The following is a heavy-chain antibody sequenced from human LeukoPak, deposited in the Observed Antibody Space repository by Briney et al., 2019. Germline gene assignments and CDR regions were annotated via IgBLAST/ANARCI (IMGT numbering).Heavy chain of an antibody. D-gene: IGHD6-13*01. CDR2: ISAYNGNT. Sequence: GASVKVSCKASGYTFTSYGISWVRQAPGQGLEWMGWISAYNGNTNYAQKLQGRVTMTTDTSTSTAYMELRSLRSDDTAVYYRARDSIAAASTRAFDIWGQGIMVTVSS. V-gene: IGHV1-18*01. CDR3: ARDSIAAASTRAFDI. J-gene: IGHJ3*02. CDR1: GYTFTSYG.